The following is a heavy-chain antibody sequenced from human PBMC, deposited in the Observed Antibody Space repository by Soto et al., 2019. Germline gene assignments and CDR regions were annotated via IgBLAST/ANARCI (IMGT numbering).Heavy chain of an antibody. CDR1: GFTVSSNY. D-gene: IGHD3-3*01. J-gene: IGHJ6*02. V-gene: IGHV3-53*01. CDR3: ARDRGNYDFWSGFYYYGMDV. CDR2: IYSGGST. Sequence: GSLRLSCAASGFTVSSNYMSWVRQAPGKGLEWVSVIYSGGSTYYADSVKGRFTISRDNSKNTLYLQMNSLRAEDTAVYYCARDRGNYDFWSGFYYYGMDVWGQGTTVTVSS.